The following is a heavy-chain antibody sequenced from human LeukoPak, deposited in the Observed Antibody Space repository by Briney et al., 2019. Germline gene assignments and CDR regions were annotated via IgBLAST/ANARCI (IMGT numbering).Heavy chain of an antibody. Sequence: ASVKVSCKASGYTFTSYDINWVRQATGQGLEWMGWMNPNSGNTGYAQKLQGRVTMTTDTSTNTAYMELRSLTSDDTAVYFCARSGRTVTTHFDYWGQGTLVTVSS. V-gene: IGHV1-8*01. CDR2: MNPNSGNT. CDR1: GYTFTSYD. J-gene: IGHJ4*02. D-gene: IGHD4-17*01. CDR3: ARSGRTVTTHFDY.